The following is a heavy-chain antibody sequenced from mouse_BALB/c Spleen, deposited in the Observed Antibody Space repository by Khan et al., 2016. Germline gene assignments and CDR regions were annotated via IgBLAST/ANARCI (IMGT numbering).Heavy chain of an antibody. Sequence: VQLKQSGPGLVKPSQSLSLTCTVTGYSITSGYGWNWIRQFPGNKLEWMGYISYSGSTNYNPSLKSRISITRDTSKNQFFLQLNSVTTEDTATSYCARTASIKYWGQGTTLTVSS. CDR1: GYSITSGYG. CDR2: ISYSGST. J-gene: IGHJ2*01. D-gene: IGHD1-2*01. V-gene: IGHV3-2*02. CDR3: ARTASIKY.